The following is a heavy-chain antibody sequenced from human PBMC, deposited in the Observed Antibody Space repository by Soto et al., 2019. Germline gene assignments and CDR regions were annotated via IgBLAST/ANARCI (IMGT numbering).Heavy chain of an antibody. J-gene: IGHJ3*02. V-gene: IGHV4-39*01. CDR1: GGSISSSSYY. Sequence: QLQLQESGPGLVKPSETLSLTCTVSGGSISSSSYYWGWIRQPPGKGLEWIGSIYYSGSTYYNPSRKSRVTISVDTSKNQFSLKLSSVTAADTAVYYCARPGTEDAFDIWGQGTMVTVAS. CDR3: ARPGTEDAFDI. D-gene: IGHD6-13*01. CDR2: IYYSGST.